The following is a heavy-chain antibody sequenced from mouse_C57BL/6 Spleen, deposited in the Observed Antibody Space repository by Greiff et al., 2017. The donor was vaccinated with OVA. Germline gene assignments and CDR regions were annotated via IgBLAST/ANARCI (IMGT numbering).Heavy chain of an antibody. CDR3: AREGLAYYYGRSHWYFDV. D-gene: IGHD1-1*01. J-gene: IGHJ1*03. CDR2: IDPSDSET. CDR1: GYTFTSYW. V-gene: IGHV1-52*01. Sequence: QVQLQQPGAELVRPGSSVKLSCKASGYTFTSYWMHWVKQRPIQGLEWIGNIDPSDSETHYNQKFKDKATLTVDKSSSTAYMQLSSLTSEDSAVYYCAREGLAYYYGRSHWYFDVWGTGTTVTVSS.